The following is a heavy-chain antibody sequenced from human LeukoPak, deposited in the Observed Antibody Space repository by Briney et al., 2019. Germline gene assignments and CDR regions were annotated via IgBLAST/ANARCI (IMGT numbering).Heavy chain of an antibody. CDR1: GFTFDDYA. Sequence: GGSLRPSCAASGFTFDDYAMHWVRQAPGKGLGWVSCISWNSGSIGYADSVKGRFTISRDNAKNSLYLQMNSLRAEDTGLYYCAKDGASSGYYYGGFSDYWGQGTLVTVSS. J-gene: IGHJ4*02. D-gene: IGHD3-22*01. CDR3: AKDGASSGYYYGGFSDY. CDR2: ISWNSGSI. V-gene: IGHV3-9*01.